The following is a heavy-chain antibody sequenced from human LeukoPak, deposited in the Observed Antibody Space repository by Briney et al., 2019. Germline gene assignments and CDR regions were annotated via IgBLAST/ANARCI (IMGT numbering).Heavy chain of an antibody. CDR1: AFTFSSHT. D-gene: IGHD4/OR15-4a*01. J-gene: IGHJ4*02. CDR2: IGFSTTYI. CDR3: AREFYGVDY. Sequence: GGSLRLSCAGSAFTFSSHTINWVRQAPGRGLEWVSCIGFSTTYIHYADSVKGRFTVTRDNAKGSVSLQMNSLRAEDTAVFYCAREFYGVDYWGQGTLVTVSS. V-gene: IGHV3-21*01.